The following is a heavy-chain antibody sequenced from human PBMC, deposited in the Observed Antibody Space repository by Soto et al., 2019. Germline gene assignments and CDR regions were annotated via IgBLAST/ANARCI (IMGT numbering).Heavy chain of an antibody. CDR1: GYSISSVYY. J-gene: IGHJ5*02. V-gene: IGHV4-38-2*01. Sequence: PSETLSLTCAVSGYSISSVYYWGLIRQPPGKGLEWIGSIYHSGSTYYNPSLKSRVTISVDTSKNQFSLKLSSVTAADTAVYYCARAQVEAAAGFNWFDPWGQGTLVTVSS. CDR2: IYHSGST. CDR3: ARAQVEAAAGFNWFDP. D-gene: IGHD6-13*01.